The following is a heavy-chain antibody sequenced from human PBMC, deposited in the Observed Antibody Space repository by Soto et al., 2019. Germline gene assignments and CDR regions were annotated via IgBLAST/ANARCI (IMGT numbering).Heavy chain of an antibody. CDR1: AFTFSSYA. V-gene: IGHV3-23*01. J-gene: IGHJ4*02. Sequence: EVQLLESGGTLVQPGGSLRLSCAASAFTFSSYAMAWVRQAPGKGLEWVSSIGGSGGDISYADSVRGRFTISRDNSKNTLYLQMDSLSAEDTAMYYCAKKYRGTYPFDYWCQGTLVTVSS. D-gene: IGHD1-26*01. CDR3: AKKYRGTYPFDY. CDR2: IGGSGGDI.